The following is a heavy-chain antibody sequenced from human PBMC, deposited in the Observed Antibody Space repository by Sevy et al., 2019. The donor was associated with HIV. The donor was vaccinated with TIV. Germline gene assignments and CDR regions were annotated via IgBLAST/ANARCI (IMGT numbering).Heavy chain of an antibody. Sequence: SETLSLTCTVSGGSISVYYWSWIRQPPGKELEYIGYVYHTGSTNYNPSLKSRVTISVDTSNNQFSLKLTSVTAADTAVYYCARAPPVRSGDDSLNWFDSWGQGTLVTVPS. CDR2: VYHTGST. J-gene: IGHJ5*01. D-gene: IGHD5-12*01. CDR3: ARAPPVRSGDDSLNWFDS. V-gene: IGHV4-59*01. CDR1: GGSISVYY.